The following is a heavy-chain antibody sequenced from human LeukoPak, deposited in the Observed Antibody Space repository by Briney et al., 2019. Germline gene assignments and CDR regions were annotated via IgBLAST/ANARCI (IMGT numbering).Heavy chain of an antibody. V-gene: IGHV3-23*01. Sequence: HPGGSLRLSCAATGSTFRSYDMSWVRQAPGQGLEWVSGMSRTGATTYSAHTVKGRFTITRDNYNYTLYLQLSSLRAEDTAIYYCARVRYNSDYLEELGAFYIWGQGTMVTVSS. D-gene: IGHD5-18*01. CDR1: GSTFRSYD. CDR3: ARVRYNSDYLEELGAFYI. J-gene: IGHJ3*02. CDR2: MSRTGATT.